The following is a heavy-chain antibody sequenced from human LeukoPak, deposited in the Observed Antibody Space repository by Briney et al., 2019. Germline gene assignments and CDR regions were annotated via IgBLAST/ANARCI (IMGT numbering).Heavy chain of an antibody. J-gene: IGHJ5*02. V-gene: IGHV3-23*01. D-gene: IGHD6-19*01. Sequence: GGSLRLSCAASGFTFTNYAMNWVRQAPGKGLEWVSAISGSGAGTYYADSVKGRFTISRDSSKNTLYLQMNSLRAEDTAVYYCARDGPNLRIAVAGLDLWGQGTPVTVSS. CDR3: ARDGPNLRIAVAGLDL. CDR2: ISGSGAGT. CDR1: GFTFTNYA.